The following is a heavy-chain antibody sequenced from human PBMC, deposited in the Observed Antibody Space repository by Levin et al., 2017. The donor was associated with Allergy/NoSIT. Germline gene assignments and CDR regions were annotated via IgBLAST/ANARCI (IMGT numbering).Heavy chain of an antibody. Sequence: GASVKVSCAASGLTFSRFAMNWVRQAPGKGLEWVSSISGSGGTTYYADSVKGRFTISRDNAKNTVSLQMNSLRNEDTALYYCVRNAASTLGWSMDVWRQATMVTLSS. CDR1: GLTFSRFA. CDR3: VRNAASTLGWSMDV. CDR2: ISGSGGTT. V-gene: IGHV3-23*01. J-gene: IGHJ6*02. D-gene: IGHD7-27*01.